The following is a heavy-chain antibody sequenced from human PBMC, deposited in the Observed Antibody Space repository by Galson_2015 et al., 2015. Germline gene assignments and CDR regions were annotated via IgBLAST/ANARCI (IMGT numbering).Heavy chain of an antibody. V-gene: IGHV3-48*03. J-gene: IGHJ4*02. Sequence: SLRLSCAASGFTLGSFQMNWVRQAPGKGLEWISYISGNAFTVHYAGSVQGRFTISRDNDKNSLYLQMNSLRAEDTAVYYCARDSPYRSGRGYSDFWGQGTLVTVSS. CDR3: ARDSPYRSGRGYSDF. CDR2: ISGNAFTV. CDR1: GFTLGSFQ. D-gene: IGHD6-19*01.